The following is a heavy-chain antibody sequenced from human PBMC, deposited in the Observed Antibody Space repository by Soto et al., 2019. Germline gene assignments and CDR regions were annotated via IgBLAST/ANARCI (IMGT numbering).Heavy chain of an antibody. V-gene: IGHV3-33*01. J-gene: IGHJ3*02. D-gene: IGHD1-26*01. CDR1: GFTFSSYG. Sequence: GGSLRLSCAASGFTFSSYGMHWVRQAPGKGLEWVAVIWYDGSNKYYADSVKGRFTISRDNSKNTLYLQMNSLRAEDTAVYNCARDLGGGSYGSFDIWGQGTMVT. CDR2: IWYDGSNK. CDR3: ARDLGGGSYGSFDI.